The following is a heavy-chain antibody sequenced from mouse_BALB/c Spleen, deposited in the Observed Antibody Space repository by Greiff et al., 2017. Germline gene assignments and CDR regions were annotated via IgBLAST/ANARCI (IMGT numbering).Heavy chain of an antibody. V-gene: IGHV5-6-4*01. Sequence: EVHLVESGGGLVKPGGSLKLSCAASGFTFSSYTMSWVRQTPEKRLEWVATISSGGSYTYYPDSVKGRFTISRDNAKNTLYLQMSSLKSEDTAMYYCTRDDLYYAMDYWGQGTSVTVSS. CDR1: GFTFSSYT. CDR2: ISSGGSYT. J-gene: IGHJ4*01. CDR3: TRDDLYYAMDY.